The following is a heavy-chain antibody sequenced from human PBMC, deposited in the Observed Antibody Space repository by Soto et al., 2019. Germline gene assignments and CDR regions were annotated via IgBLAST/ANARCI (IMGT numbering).Heavy chain of an antibody. Sequence: GGSLRLSCAASGCTFRNYGMNWVRQAPGKGLEWVSYIGIGSSTTYYADSVKGRFTISRDNAKNSLYLQMNSLRAEDTAVYYCARDQPGYSYGYGLGYWGQGTLVTVSS. CDR2: IGIGSSTT. V-gene: IGHV3-48*04. D-gene: IGHD5-18*01. CDR3: ARDQPGYSYGYGLGY. J-gene: IGHJ4*02. CDR1: GCTFRNYG.